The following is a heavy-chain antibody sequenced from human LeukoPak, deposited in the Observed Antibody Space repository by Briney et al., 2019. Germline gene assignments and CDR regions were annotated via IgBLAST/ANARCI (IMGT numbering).Heavy chain of an antibody. V-gene: IGHV4-34*01. CDR3: ARGPGKYCSGGSCYSAVKVRYYFDY. CDR2: SNHSGST. J-gene: IGHJ4*02. CDR1: GGSFSGYY. Sequence: PSETLSLTCAVYGGSFSGYYWSRIRQPPGKGLEWIGESNHSGSTNYNPSLKSRVTISVDTSKNQFSLKLSSVTAADTAVYYCARGPGKYCSGGSCYSAVKVRYYFDYWGQGTLVTVSS. D-gene: IGHD2-15*01.